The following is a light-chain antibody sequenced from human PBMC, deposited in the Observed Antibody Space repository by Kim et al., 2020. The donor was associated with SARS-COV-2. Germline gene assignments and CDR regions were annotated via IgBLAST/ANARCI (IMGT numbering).Light chain of an antibody. V-gene: IGLV2-14*04. CDR1: SSNVGGYNY. CDR2: DVS. J-gene: IGLJ1*01. CDR3: SSYTISITYV. Sequence: GQSITNSCTGTSSNVGGYNYVSWYQQHPGKVPKRIIYDVSQRPSGVSNRFSGSKSGNTASLTISGLQAEDEADYYCSSYTISITYVFGTGTKVTVL.